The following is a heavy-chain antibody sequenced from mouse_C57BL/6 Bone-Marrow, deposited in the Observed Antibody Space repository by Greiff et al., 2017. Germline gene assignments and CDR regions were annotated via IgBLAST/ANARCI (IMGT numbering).Heavy chain of an antibody. CDR2: ISGGGGNN. CDR1: GFTFSSYT. J-gene: IGHJ3*01. V-gene: IGHV5-9*01. CDR3: SRRYYGSSWFAY. Sequence: EVKLVESGGGLVKPGGSLKLSCAASGFTFSSYTMSWVRPTPEKRLEWVATISGGGGNNYYPDSVKGRFTISRDNDKNTLYLQMSSLRSEDTALYYCSRRYYGSSWFAYWGQGTLVTVSA. D-gene: IGHD1-1*01.